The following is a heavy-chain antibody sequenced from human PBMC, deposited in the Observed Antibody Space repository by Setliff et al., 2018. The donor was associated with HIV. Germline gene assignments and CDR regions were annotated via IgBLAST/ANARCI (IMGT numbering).Heavy chain of an antibody. CDR2: IYSTGST. CDR1: GGSISSGSYY. Sequence: TSETLSLTCTVSGGSISSGSYYWSWIRQPAGERLEWIGRIYSTGSTNYNPSLKSRVTISVDTSKNQFSLKLSSVIAADTAVYYCARVGAGGAFDIWGQGTMVTVSS. J-gene: IGHJ3*02. CDR3: ARVGAGGAFDI. D-gene: IGHD3-16*01. V-gene: IGHV4-61*02.